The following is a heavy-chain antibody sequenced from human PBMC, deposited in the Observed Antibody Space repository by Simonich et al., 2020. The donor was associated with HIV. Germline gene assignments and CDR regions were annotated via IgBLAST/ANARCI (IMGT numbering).Heavy chain of an antibody. CDR1: GFTFSSYS. D-gene: IGHD2-2*01. CDR3: ARDGRKGSSTSCSDY. J-gene: IGHJ4*02. Sequence: EVQLVESGGGLVKPGGSLRLSCAASGFTFSSYSMNLVRKAPGKGLEWVSTISSSSSYIYYADSLKGRFTISRDNAKNALYLQMNSLRAEDTAVYYCARDGRKGSSTSCSDYWGQGTLVTVSS. CDR2: ISSSSSYI. V-gene: IGHV3-21*01.